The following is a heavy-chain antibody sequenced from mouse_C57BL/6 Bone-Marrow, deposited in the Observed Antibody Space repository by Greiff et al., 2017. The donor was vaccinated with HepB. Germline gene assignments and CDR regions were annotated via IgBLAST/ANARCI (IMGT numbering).Heavy chain of an antibody. CDR3: ARIGAYYYGSSYPYYYAMDY. CDR2: IWWDDDK. Sequence: VTLKVSGPGILQPSQTLSLTCSFSGFSLSTFGMGVGWIRQPSGKGLEWLAHIWWDDDKYYNPALKSRLTISKDTSKNQVFLKIANVDTADTATYYCARIGAYYYGSSYPYYYAMDYWGQGTSVTVSS. D-gene: IGHD1-1*01. J-gene: IGHJ4*01. CDR1: GFSLSTFGMG. V-gene: IGHV8-8*01.